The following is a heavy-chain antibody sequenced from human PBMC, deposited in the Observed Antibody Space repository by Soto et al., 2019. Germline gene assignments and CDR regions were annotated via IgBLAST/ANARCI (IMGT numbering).Heavy chain of an antibody. Sequence: QVQLQESGPGLVKPSQTLSLTCTVSGGSISSGGYYWSWIRQHPGKGLEWIGYIYYSGSTYYNPSPKGRVTISVDTSKNQFSLKLSSVTAADTAVYYCARRGGYGVYYYGMDVWGQGTTVTVSS. V-gene: IGHV4-31*03. CDR2: IYYSGST. CDR1: GGSISSGGYY. D-gene: IGHD5-12*01. CDR3: ARRGGYGVYYYGMDV. J-gene: IGHJ6*02.